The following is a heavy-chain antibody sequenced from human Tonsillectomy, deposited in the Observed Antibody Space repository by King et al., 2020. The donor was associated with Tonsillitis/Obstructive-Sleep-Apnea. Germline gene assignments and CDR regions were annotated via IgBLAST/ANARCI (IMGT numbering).Heavy chain of an antibody. V-gene: IGHV4-31*03. CDR2: IYESGRT. D-gene: IGHD4-17*01. CDR1: GGSISSGGYY. CDR3: ASEVTTGAFDY. J-gene: IGHJ4*02. Sequence: QLQESGPGLVKPSQTLSLTCTVSGGSISSGGYYWSWLRQHPGKGLEGIGYIYESGRTYYNPSLKSRVTISVDTSKHQFSLKLSSVTAADTAVYYCASEVTTGAFDYWGQGTLVTVSS.